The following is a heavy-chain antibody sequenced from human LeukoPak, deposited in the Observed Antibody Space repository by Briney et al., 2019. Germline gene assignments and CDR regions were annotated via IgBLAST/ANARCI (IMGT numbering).Heavy chain of an antibody. CDR3: ARGGARVRGVYNWFDP. CDR1: GYTFTGYY. J-gene: IGHJ5*02. Sequence: ASVKVSCKASGYTFTGYYMHWVRQAPGQGLEWMGWINPNSGGTNYAQKFQGRVTMTRDTSISTAYMELSRLRSDDTAVYYCARGGARVRGVYNWFDPWGQGTLVTVSS. D-gene: IGHD3-10*01. V-gene: IGHV1-2*02. CDR2: INPNSGGT.